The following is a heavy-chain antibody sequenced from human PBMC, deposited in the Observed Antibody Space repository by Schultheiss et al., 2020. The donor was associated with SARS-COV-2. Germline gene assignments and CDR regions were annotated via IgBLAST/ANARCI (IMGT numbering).Heavy chain of an antibody. CDR1: GGSISSYY. D-gene: IGHD6-19*01. J-gene: IGHJ5*02. V-gene: IGHV4-59*01. CDR3: ARVAGRGLFDP. Sequence: SETLSLTCTVSGGSISSYYWSWIRQPPGKGLEWIGYIYYSGSTNYNPSLKSRVTISVDTSKNQFSLKLSSVTAADTAVYYCARVAGRGLFDPWGQGTLVTVSS. CDR2: IYYSGST.